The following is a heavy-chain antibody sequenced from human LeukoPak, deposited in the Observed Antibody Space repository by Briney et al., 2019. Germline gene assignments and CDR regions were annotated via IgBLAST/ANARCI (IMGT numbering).Heavy chain of an antibody. CDR3: ARCPSRYFDWLLPSPNYYYYMDV. CDR1: GGTFSSYA. V-gene: IGHV1-69*13. D-gene: IGHD3-9*01. CDR2: IIPIFGTA. J-gene: IGHJ6*03. Sequence: EASVKVSCKASGGTFSSYAISWVRQAPGQGLEWMGGIIPIFGTANYAQKFQGRVTITADESTSTAYMELSSLRSEDTAVYYCARCPSRYFDWLLPSPNYYYYMDVWGKGTTVTISS.